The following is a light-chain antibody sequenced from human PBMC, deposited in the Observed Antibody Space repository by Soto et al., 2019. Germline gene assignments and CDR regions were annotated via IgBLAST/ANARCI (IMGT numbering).Light chain of an antibody. CDR2: AAS. J-gene: IGKJ1*01. CDR3: LQDNGDSWT. Sequence: TQMTQSPLSLSASVGEKIIITCRASRDVGSDVSWYQQKPGQAPKLVIYAASNLYTGVPSRFSGRRSGTEFTLASSSLQTEDFASYYCLQDNGDSWTFVQGNKVEIE. CDR1: RDVGSD. V-gene: IGKV1-6*01.